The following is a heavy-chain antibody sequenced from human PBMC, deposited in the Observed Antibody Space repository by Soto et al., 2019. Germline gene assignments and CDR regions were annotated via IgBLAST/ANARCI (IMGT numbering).Heavy chain of an antibody. D-gene: IGHD5-18*01. V-gene: IGHV1-69*13. CDR2: IIPIFGTA. Sequence: SVKVSCKASGGTFSSYAISWVRQAPGQGLEWMGGIIPIFGTANYAQKFQGRVTITADESTSTAYMELSSLRSEDTAVYYCARNWSPGYSYGYAWGQGTLVTVSS. CDR3: ARNWSPGYSYGYA. J-gene: IGHJ4*02. CDR1: GGTFSSYA.